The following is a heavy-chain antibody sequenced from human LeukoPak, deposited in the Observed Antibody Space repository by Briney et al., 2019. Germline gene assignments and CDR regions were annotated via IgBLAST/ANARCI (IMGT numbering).Heavy chain of an antibody. D-gene: IGHD3-22*01. J-gene: IGHJ4*02. V-gene: IGHV4-38-2*02. Sequence: PSETLSLTCTVSGYPISSGYYWGWIRQPPGKGLEWTGSIDHSGSTYYNPSLKSRITISVDTSKNQFSLKLSSVTAADTAVYYCAREDVYYDSYWGQGTLVTVSS. CDR2: IDHSGST. CDR1: GYPISSGYY. CDR3: AREDVYYDSY.